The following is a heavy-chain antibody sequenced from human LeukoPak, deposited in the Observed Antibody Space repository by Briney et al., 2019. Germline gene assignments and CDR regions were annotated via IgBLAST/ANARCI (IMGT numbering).Heavy chain of an antibody. Sequence: KTGGSLRLSCAASGFTFSSYSMNWVRQAPGKGLEWVSSISSSSSYIYYADSVKGRFTISRDNAKNSLYLQMNSLRAEDTAVYYCARDREVGCSGGSCYYGMDVWGQGTTVTVSS. V-gene: IGHV3-21*01. CDR3: ARDREVGCSGGSCYYGMDV. D-gene: IGHD2-15*01. J-gene: IGHJ6*02. CDR1: GFTFSSYS. CDR2: ISSSSSYI.